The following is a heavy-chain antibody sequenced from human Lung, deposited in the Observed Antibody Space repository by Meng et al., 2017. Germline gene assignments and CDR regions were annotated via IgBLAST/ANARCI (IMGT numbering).Heavy chain of an antibody. CDR2: IDPGNGNR. D-gene: IGHD6-19*01. J-gene: IGHJ4*02. CDR1: GYTFTTYR. CDR3: ARDRQWLFDY. Sequence: QVHLVQSGLEVKKPGASVKVSCKASGYTFTTYRISWLRQAPGQGLEWMGWIDPGNGNRDFAEKFQDRLTMSNDTSSSTVYMELTRLTSDDTAVYYCARDRQWLFDYWGQGALVTVSS. V-gene: IGHV1-18*01.